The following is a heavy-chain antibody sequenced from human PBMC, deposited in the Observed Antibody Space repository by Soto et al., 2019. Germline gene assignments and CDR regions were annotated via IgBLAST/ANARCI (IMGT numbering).Heavy chain of an antibody. D-gene: IGHD3-10*01. J-gene: IGHJ1*01. CDR1: GFTFNIYG. CDR2: ISYDGSNQ. V-gene: IGHV3-30*18. Sequence: LSWTASGFTFNIYGMHWVRQAPDKWLEWVALISYDGSNQYYADSVKSRFTISRDNSKNTLFLQMNSLRADDTAVYYCAKAQGSGQGPFELWGQGILENVS. CDR3: AKAQGSGQGPFEL.